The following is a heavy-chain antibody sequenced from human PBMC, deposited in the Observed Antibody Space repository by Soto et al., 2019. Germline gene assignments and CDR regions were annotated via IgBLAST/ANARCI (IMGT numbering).Heavy chain of an antibody. CDR3: AREQAPFDSFDY. CDR1: GFTFSSYS. D-gene: IGHD3-9*01. J-gene: IGHJ4*02. Sequence: GGSLRLSCAASGFTFSSYSMNWVRQAPGKGLEWVSSISSSSSYIYYADSVKGRFTISRDNAKNSLYLQMNSLRAEDTAVYYCAREQAPFDSFDYWGQGTLVTVSS. V-gene: IGHV3-21*01. CDR2: ISSSSSYI.